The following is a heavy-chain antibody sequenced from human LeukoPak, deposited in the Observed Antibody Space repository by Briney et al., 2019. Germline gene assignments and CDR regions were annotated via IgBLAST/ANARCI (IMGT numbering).Heavy chain of an antibody. V-gene: IGHV1-69*04. CDR2: IIPIFGIA. CDR1: VGTCSSYA. D-gene: IGHD3-3*01. J-gene: IGHJ4*02. Sequence: SVKVSCKASVGTCSSYAISWVRQAPGQGLEWMGRIIPIFGIANYAQKFQGRVTITADKSTSTAYMELSSLRSEDTAVYYCARAGGYYDFWSGYPHWGQGTLVTVSS. CDR3: ARAGGYYDFWSGYPH.